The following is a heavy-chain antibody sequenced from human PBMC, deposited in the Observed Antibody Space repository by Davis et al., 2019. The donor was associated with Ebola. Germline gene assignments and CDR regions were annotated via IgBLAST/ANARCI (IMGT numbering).Heavy chain of an antibody. V-gene: IGHV3-21*04. J-gene: IGHJ4*02. CDR2: ISTSSAYI. Sequence: GESLKISCAASGSTFSSYSMNWVRQAPGKGLEWVSSISTSSAYINYADSVKGRFTISRDNSKNTLYLQMNSLRAEDTAVYYCAKAGRFLEWLLLDYWGQGTLVTVSS. D-gene: IGHD3-3*01. CDR3: AKAGRFLEWLLLDY. CDR1: GSTFSSYS.